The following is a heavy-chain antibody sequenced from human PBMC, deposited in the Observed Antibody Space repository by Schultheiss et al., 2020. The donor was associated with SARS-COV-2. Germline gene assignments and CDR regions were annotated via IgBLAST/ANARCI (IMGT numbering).Heavy chain of an antibody. D-gene: IGHD6-19*01. CDR2: IIPIFGTA. V-gene: IGHV1-69*13. CDR3: ARELGVAVAGTRWFDP. Sequence: SVKVSCKASGYTFTGYYMHWVRQAPGQGLEWMGGIIPIFGTANYAQKFQGRVTITADESTSTAYMELSSLRSEDTAVYYCARELGVAVAGTRWFDPWGQGTLVTVSS. CDR1: GYTFTGYY. J-gene: IGHJ5*02.